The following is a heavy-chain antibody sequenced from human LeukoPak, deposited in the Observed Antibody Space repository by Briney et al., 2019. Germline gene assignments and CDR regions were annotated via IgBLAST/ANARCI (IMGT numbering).Heavy chain of an antibody. CDR1: GDSIRSYY. Sequence: SETLSLTCSVSGDSIRSYYWNWIRQSLGKGLEWIGYISYSGSTNYNPSLKSRVTISVDTSKNQFSLKLSSMTAADTAVYYCARIPSYGDPPYYYYKDVWGKGTTVTVSS. CDR2: ISYSGST. D-gene: IGHD4-17*01. CDR3: ARIPSYGDPPYYYYKDV. V-gene: IGHV4-59*01. J-gene: IGHJ6*03.